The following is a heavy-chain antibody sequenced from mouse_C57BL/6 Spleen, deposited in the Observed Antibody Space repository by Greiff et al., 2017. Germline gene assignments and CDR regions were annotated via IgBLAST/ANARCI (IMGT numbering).Heavy chain of an antibody. CDR1: GFTFTDYY. CDR2: IRNKANGYTT. J-gene: IGHJ1*03. D-gene: IGHD1-1*01. V-gene: IGHV7-3*01. Sequence: EVHLVESGGGLVQPGGSLSLSCAASGFTFTDYYMSWVRQPPGKALEWLGFIRNKANGYTTEYNASVKGRFTISRYNSQSILYLQMNALRAEDSVTYYCARRWYYGSSYVKYWYFDVWGTGTTVTVSS. CDR3: ARRWYYGSSYVKYWYFDV.